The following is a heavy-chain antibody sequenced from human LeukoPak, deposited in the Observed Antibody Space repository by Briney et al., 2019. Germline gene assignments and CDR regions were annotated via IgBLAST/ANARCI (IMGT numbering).Heavy chain of an antibody. CDR3: ARSNCSSTSCYKEGHFDY. J-gene: IGHJ4*02. V-gene: IGHV5-51*01. CDR2: IYPGDSDT. CDR1: GYSFTSYW. D-gene: IGHD2-2*02. Sequence: GESLKISCKGSGYSFTSYWIGWVRQMPGKGLEWMGIIYPGDSDTRYSPSFQGQVTISADKSISTAYLQWSSLKASDTAMYYCARSNCSSTSCYKEGHFDYWGQGTLVTVSS.